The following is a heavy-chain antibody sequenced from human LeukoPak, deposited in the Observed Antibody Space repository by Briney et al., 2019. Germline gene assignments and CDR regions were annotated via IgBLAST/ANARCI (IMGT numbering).Heavy chain of an antibody. J-gene: IGHJ3*02. CDR1: GFTFSSYE. V-gene: IGHV3-48*03. Sequence: PGGSLRLSCAASGFTFSSYEMSWVRQAPGKGLEWVSYISSSGSTIYYADSVKGRFTISRDNAKNSLYLQMNSLRAEDTAVYYCARGANYTVTTDNGWEGDPFDIWGQGTMVTVSS. CDR3: ARGANYTVTTDNGWEGDPFDI. D-gene: IGHD4-17*01. CDR2: ISSSGSTI.